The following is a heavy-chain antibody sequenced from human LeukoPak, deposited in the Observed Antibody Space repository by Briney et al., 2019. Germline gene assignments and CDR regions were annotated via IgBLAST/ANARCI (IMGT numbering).Heavy chain of an antibody. J-gene: IGHJ4*02. CDR3: ATTRDVYSFDY. CDR1: GDSVSSGSYH. Sequence: SETLSLTCTVSGDSVSSGSYHWSWIRQPPGKGLEWIGYIYYSASTNYNPSLKSRVTISVDTSKNQFSLKLSSVTAADTAVYYCATTRDVYSFDYWGQGTLVTVSS. CDR2: IYYSAST. D-gene: IGHD5-24*01. V-gene: IGHV4-61*01.